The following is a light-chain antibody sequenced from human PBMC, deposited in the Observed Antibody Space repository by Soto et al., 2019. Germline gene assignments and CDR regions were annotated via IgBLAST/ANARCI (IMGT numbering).Light chain of an antibody. Sequence: QSALTQPASVSESPGQSITISCTGTSSDVGVYNYVSWYQQHPGKAPKLMISEVSNRPSGASNRFSGSKSGNTASLTISGLQADDEADYYCSSYSTSSTWVFGAGTKLTVL. CDR3: SSYSTSSTWV. CDR1: SSDVGVYNY. CDR2: EVS. V-gene: IGLV2-14*01. J-gene: IGLJ1*01.